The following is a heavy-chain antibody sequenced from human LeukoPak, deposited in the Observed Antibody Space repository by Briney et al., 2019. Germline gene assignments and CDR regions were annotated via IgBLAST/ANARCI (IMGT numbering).Heavy chain of an antibody. D-gene: IGHD1-26*01. CDR3: ARDSGSYVYNWIDS. CDR2: ISGSGFSM. Sequence: GGSLRLSCATSGFKFSLYEMNWVRQAPGKGLEWVSYISGSGFSMYYADSVNGRFTISRDNAKNSLYLQMNSLRAEDTAVYYRARDSGSYVYNWIDSWGQGILVTVSS. CDR1: GFKFSLYE. V-gene: IGHV3-48*03. J-gene: IGHJ5*01.